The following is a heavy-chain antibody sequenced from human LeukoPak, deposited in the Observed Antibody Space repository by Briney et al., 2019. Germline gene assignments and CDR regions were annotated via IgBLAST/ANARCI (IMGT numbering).Heavy chain of an antibody. J-gene: IGHJ6*03. V-gene: IGHV3-23*01. CDR3: AKGGGDIVARGDYYYMDV. CDR2: ISGSGGST. Sequence: PGGSLRLSCAASGFTFSSYAMSWVRQAPGKGLEWVSVISGSGGSTYYADSVKGRFTISRDNSKNTLYLQMNSLRAEDTAVYYCAKGGGDIVARGDYYYMDVWGKGTTVTVSS. CDR1: GFTFSSYA. D-gene: IGHD5-12*01.